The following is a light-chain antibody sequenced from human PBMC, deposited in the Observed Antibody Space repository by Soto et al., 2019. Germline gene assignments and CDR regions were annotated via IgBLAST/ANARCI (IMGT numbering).Light chain of an antibody. CDR2: DAS. V-gene: IGKV3-11*01. J-gene: IGKJ5*01. CDR3: QQRSNWPPIT. CDR1: QSVSSY. Sequence: ELVWRQNQGNLALSGGGVDTGGRRASQSVSSYLAWYQQKPGQAPRLLIYDASNRATGIPARFSGSGSGTDLTLTIRSLEPEDFAVYYCQQRSNWPPITFGQGTRLEIK.